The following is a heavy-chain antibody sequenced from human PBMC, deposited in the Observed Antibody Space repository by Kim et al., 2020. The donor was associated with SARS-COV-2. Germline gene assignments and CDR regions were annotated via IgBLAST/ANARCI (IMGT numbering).Heavy chain of an antibody. J-gene: IGHJ4*02. Sequence: GSSTSYADSVKGRFTISRDNAKNTLYLQMNSLRAEDTAVYYCARDRRYSSSWGQGTLVTVSS. CDR3: ARDRRYSSS. D-gene: IGHD5-18*01. CDR2: GSST. V-gene: IGHV3-74*01.